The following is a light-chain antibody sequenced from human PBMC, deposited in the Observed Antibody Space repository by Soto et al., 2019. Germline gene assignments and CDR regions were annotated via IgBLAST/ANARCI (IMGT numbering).Light chain of an antibody. CDR1: SSDVGSYNL. Sequence: QSVLTQPASVSGSPGQSITISCTGTSSDVGSYNLVSWYQQHPGKAPKLMIYEGSKRPSGVSNRFSGSKSGNTASLTISGLQAEDEADYYCCSYAGSSTLVFGTGTKVTAL. V-gene: IGLV2-23*01. CDR3: CSYAGSSTLV. J-gene: IGLJ1*01. CDR2: EGS.